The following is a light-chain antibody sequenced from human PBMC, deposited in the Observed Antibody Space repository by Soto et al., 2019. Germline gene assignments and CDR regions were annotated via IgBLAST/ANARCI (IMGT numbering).Light chain of an antibody. J-gene: IGLJ1*01. CDR3: SSYTSSSTLYV. V-gene: IGLV2-14*03. CDR2: DDS. Sequence: QSVLTQPASVSGSPGQSITISCTGTSSDVGGYNYVSWYQQHPGKAPKLMIYDDSNRPSGVSNRFSGSKSGNTASLTISGLQAEYEADYYCSSYTSSSTLYVFGTGTKVTVL. CDR1: SSDVGGYNY.